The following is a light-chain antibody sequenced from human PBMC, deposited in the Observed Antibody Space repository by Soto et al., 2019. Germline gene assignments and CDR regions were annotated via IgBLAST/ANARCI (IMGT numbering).Light chain of an antibody. CDR3: QQYNNWIT. J-gene: IGKJ5*01. V-gene: IGKV3-15*01. CDR1: QSISSK. Sequence: EIVMTQSPATLSVSPGERATLSCRASQSISSKLAWYQQKPGQAPRLLIYAASTRATATPARFSGSGSGTDFTLTISSLQSEDFAVYYCQQYNNWITFGQGTRLEIK. CDR2: AAS.